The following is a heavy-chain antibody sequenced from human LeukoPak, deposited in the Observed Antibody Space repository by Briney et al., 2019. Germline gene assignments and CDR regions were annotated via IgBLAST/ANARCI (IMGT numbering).Heavy chain of an antibody. CDR2: TYSGGST. V-gene: IGHV3-66*01. Sequence: GGSLRLSCAASGFTVSSCYMSWVRQAPGKGREWVSVTYSGGSTYFADSGKGRFTISRDSSKNTLFLQMNSLRAEDTAVYSCANYRRRYSGYENWGQGTLVTVSS. CDR1: GFTVSSCY. J-gene: IGHJ4*02. D-gene: IGHD1-26*01. CDR3: ANYRRRYSGYEN.